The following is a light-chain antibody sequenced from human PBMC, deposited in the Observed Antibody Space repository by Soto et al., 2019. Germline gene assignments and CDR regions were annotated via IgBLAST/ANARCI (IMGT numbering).Light chain of an antibody. V-gene: IGKV1-5*03. Sequence: DIQITQSPSTLSGSVGDRVTITCRASQTISSWLAWYQQKPGKAPKLLIYKASTLKSGVPSRFSGSGSGTEFILTISSLQPDDFATYYCQHYNSYSEAFGQGTKV. CDR2: KAS. CDR3: QHYNSYSEA. CDR1: QTISSW. J-gene: IGKJ1*01.